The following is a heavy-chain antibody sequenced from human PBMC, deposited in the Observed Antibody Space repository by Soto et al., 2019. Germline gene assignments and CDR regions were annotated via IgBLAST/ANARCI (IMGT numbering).Heavy chain of an antibody. CDR3: ARDARSRIAVAGPPGYYYYMDV. J-gene: IGHJ6*03. Sequence: GGSLRLSCAASGFTFSDYYMSWIRQAPGKGLEWVSYISSSGSTIYYADSVKGRFTISRDNAKNSLYLQMNSLRAEDTAVYYCARDARSRIAVAGPPGYYYYMDVWGKGTTVTVSS. CDR2: ISSSGSTI. V-gene: IGHV3-11*01. D-gene: IGHD6-19*01. CDR1: GFTFSDYY.